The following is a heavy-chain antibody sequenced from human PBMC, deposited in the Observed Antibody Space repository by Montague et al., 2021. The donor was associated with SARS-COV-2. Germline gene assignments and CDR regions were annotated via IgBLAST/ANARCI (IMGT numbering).Heavy chain of an antibody. V-gene: IGHV6-1*01. D-gene: IGHD4-17*01. CDR3: VRDTGSAQAGFDA. J-gene: IGHJ4*02. CDR1: GDSVGGDPPG. CDR2: TNYRSKWTS. Sequence: CAISGDSVGGDPPGWSWKRQSPSGGLEWLGRTNYRSKWTSDYATSVEGRISIDPDTSKNQFFLHLRSVTPEDTGVYYCVRDTGSAQAGFDAWGQGTLVTVSS.